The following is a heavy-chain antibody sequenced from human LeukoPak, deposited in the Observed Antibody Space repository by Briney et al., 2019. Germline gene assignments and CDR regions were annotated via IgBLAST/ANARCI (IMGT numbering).Heavy chain of an antibody. CDR1: GGTFSSYA. J-gene: IGHJ5*02. Sequence: ASVKVSCKASGGTFSSYAISWVRQAPGQRLEWMGWINAGNGNTKYSQKFQGRVTITRDTSASTAYMELSSLRSEDTAVYYCARGPYCSSTSCYYGRGWFDPWGQGTLVTVSS. CDR2: INAGNGNT. D-gene: IGHD2-2*01. CDR3: ARGPYCSSTSCYYGRGWFDP. V-gene: IGHV1-3*01.